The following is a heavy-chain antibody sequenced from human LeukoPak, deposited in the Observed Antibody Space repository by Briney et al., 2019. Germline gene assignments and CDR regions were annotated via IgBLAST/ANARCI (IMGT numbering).Heavy chain of an antibody. V-gene: IGHV1-18*01. CDR3: ARQGIAVAGTIDWYFDL. J-gene: IGHJ2*01. D-gene: IGHD6-19*01. Sequence: ASVKVSCKASGYTFTSYGISWVRQAPGQGLEWMGWISAYNGSTNYAQKLQGRVTMTTDTSTSIAYMELRSLRSDDTAVYYCARQGIAVAGTIDWYFDLWGRGTLVTVSS. CDR1: GYTFTSYG. CDR2: ISAYNGST.